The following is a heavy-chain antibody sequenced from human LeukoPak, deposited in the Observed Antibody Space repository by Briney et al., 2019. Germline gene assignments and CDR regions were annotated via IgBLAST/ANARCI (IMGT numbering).Heavy chain of an antibody. J-gene: IGHJ5*02. V-gene: IGHV4-38-2*02. CDR3: ARGPLTVTRGFDP. CDR1: GYSISSGYY. CDR2: IYHSGST. Sequence: SETLSLTCIVSGYSISSGYYWGWIRQPPGKGLEWIGSIYHSGSTYYNPSLKSRVTISIDMSKNQFSLKLSSVTAADTAVYYCARGPLTVTRGFDPWGQGTLVTVSS. D-gene: IGHD4-17*01.